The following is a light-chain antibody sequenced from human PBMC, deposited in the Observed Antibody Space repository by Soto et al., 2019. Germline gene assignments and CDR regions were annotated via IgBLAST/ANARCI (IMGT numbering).Light chain of an antibody. CDR2: RFN. V-gene: IGLV1-44*01. CDR3: AAWDDTLHAYV. CDR1: SSNTGTHT. Sequence: QSALTQPPSASGTPDQRDTISCSGSSSNTGTHTVNCYQQRPGTAPKLLIYRFNERPSAVPDRFSDSKSGTSGSMAIRGLRFEDEADYYCAAWDDTLHAYVFGSGTKVTVL. J-gene: IGLJ1*01.